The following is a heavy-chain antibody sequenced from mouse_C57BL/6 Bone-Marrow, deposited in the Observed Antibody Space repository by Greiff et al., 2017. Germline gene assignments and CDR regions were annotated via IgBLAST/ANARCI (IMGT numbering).Heavy chain of an antibody. J-gene: IGHJ2*01. Sequence: QVQLQQPGAELVKPGASVKLSCKASGYTFTSYWMQWVKQRPGQGLEWIGEIDPSDSYTNYNQKFKGKATLTVDTSSSTAYMQLSSLTSEDSAVYYCAREDLSYYYGSSWDYWGQGTTLTVSS. CDR2: IDPSDSYT. D-gene: IGHD1-1*01. V-gene: IGHV1-50*01. CDR1: GYTFTSYW. CDR3: AREDLSYYYGSSWDY.